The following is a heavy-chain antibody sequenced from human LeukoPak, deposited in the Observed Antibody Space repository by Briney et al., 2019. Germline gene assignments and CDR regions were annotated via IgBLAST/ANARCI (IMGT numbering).Heavy chain of an antibody. J-gene: IGHJ3*02. Sequence: PSETLSLTCTVSGDSISSSSYYWGWIRQPPGKELEWIGSIYYSGSTYYNPSLNSRVTISVDTSKNQFSLKLSSVTAAYTAVYYCARDYLGGNPDAFDIWGQGTMVTVSS. CDR2: IYYSGST. CDR3: ARDYLGGNPDAFDI. CDR1: GDSISSSSYY. D-gene: IGHD4-23*01. V-gene: IGHV4-39*07.